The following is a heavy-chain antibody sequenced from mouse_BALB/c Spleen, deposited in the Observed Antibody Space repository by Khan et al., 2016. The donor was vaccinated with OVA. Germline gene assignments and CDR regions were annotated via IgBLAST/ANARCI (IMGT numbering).Heavy chain of an antibody. CDR2: IWSAGST. V-gene: IGHV2-2*02. J-gene: IGHJ3*01. CDR1: GFSLNNYS. CDR3: ARSGYDYGRGALFAY. Sequence: QVQLKESGPGLVQPSQSLSITCTVSGFSLNNYSVHWVRQSPGKGLEWLGVIWSAGSTDYNAAFISRLTISKDNSRSQVFFKMNSLQPNDTAIYYDARSGYDYGRGALFAYWGQGTPVTVSA. D-gene: IGHD2-4*01.